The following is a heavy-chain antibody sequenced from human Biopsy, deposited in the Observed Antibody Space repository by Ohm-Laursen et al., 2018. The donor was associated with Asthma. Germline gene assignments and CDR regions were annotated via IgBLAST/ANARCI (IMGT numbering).Heavy chain of an antibody. CDR3: VRATSTWSQSGPHYFDH. D-gene: IGHD6-13*01. CDR1: PGSINDYY. J-gene: IGHJ4*02. Sequence: SDTLSLTCTVSPGSINDYYWNWIRQFPGKGLEWIGYVHSTGSTRFNPSLKIRLTISVDTSVDQVSLKLTSVTAADTAVYYCVRATSTWSQSGPHYFDHWGQGTLVTVSS. CDR2: VHSTGST. V-gene: IGHV4-59*07.